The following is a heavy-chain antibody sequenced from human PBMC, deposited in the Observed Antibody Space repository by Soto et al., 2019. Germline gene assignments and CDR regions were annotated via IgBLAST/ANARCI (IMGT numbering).Heavy chain of an antibody. V-gene: IGHV4-59*01. CDR3: ARQIFLEWLVYCDY. Sequence: SETLSLTCTVSGGSISSYYWSWIRQPPGKGLEWIGYIYYSGSTNYNPSLKSRVTISVDTSKNQFSLKLSSVTAADTAVYYCARQIFLEWLVYCDYWGQGTLVTVS. D-gene: IGHD3-3*01. CDR1: GGSISSYY. J-gene: IGHJ4*02. CDR2: IYYSGST.